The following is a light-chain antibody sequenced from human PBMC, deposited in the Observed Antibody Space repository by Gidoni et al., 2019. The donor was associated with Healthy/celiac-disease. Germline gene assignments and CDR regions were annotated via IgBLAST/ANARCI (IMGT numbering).Light chain of an antibody. CDR2: DVS. CDR3: SSYTSSSTLV. J-gene: IGLJ1*01. Sequence: SALTQPASASRSPGQSITISCTGTSSDVGGYNYVSWYQQHPGKAPKLMIYDVSNRPSGVSNRFSGSKSGNTASLTISGLQAEDEADYYCSSYTSSSTLVFGTGTKVTVL. CDR1: SSDVGGYNY. V-gene: IGLV2-14*03.